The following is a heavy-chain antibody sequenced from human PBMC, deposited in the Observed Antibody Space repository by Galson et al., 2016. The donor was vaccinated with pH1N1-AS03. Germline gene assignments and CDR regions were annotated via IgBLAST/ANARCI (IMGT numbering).Heavy chain of an antibody. D-gene: IGHD5-24*01. J-gene: IGHJ4*02. V-gene: IGHV5-51*01. CDR1: GYIFTSYW. CDR3: ARQVRDGYNDYFDY. Sequence: SGAEVKKPGESLKISCKTSGYIFTSYWVAWVRHMPGKGLEWMGIIYPGDSDTRYSPSFQGQVTISADRSINTAYLQRSSLMASDTAIYYCARQVRDGYNDYFDYWGQGILVTVSS. CDR2: IYPGDSDT.